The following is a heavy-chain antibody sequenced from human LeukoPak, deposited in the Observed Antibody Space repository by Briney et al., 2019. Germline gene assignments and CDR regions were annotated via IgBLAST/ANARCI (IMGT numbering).Heavy chain of an antibody. D-gene: IGHD1-1*01. CDR3: LNEHGG. Sequence: ASVKVSCKASGYTFTGSYMHWVRQAPGQGFEWIGWISPASGATKYAQNFQGRVTLTTDTSITTAYMELSSLTSDDTASYYCLNEHGGWGQGTPVTVSS. CDR1: GYTFTGSY. J-gene: IGHJ4*02. V-gene: IGHV1-2*02. CDR2: ISPASGAT.